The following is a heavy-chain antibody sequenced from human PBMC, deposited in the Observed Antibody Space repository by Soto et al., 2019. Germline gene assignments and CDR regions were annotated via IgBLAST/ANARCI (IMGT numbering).Heavy chain of an antibody. CDR2: IIPIFGTA. CDR3: ASAYSSGWSGHYYYGMDV. J-gene: IGHJ6*04. CDR1: GGTFSSYA. D-gene: IGHD6-19*01. Sequence: SVKVSCKASGGTFSSYAISWVRQAPGQGLEWMGGIIPIFGTANYAQKFQGRVTITADESTSTAYMELSSLRSEDTAVYYCASAYSSGWSGHYYYGMDVWGKGITVTVCS. V-gene: IGHV1-69*13.